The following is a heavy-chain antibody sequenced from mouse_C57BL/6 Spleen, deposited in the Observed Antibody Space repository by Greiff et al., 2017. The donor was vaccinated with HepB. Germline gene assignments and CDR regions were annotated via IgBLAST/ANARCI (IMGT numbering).Heavy chain of an antibody. Sequence: QVQLKESGPELVKPGASVKISCKASGYTFTDYYINWVKQRPGQGLEWIGWIFPGSGSTYYNEKFKGKATLTVDKSSSTAYMLLSSLTSEDSAVYFCARTPYGSTYWYFDVWGTGTTVTVSS. CDR3: ARTPYGSTYWYFDV. D-gene: IGHD1-1*01. J-gene: IGHJ1*03. CDR1: GYTFTDYY. V-gene: IGHV1-75*01. CDR2: IFPGSGST.